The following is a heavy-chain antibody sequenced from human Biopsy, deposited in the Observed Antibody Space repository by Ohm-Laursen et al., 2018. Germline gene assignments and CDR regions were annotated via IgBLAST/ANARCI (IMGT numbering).Heavy chain of an antibody. Sequence: SETLSLTCTVSGGSITGDFWTWIRQSPGKGLEWIGHIYYSGSTNYNPSLQSRVVMSVDTSKNQFSLRLNSVTAADTATYYCARDRGSGWTDYWGQGTPVTVSS. CDR1: GGSITGDF. V-gene: IGHV4-59*01. J-gene: IGHJ4*02. D-gene: IGHD6-19*01. CDR2: IYYSGST. CDR3: ARDRGSGWTDY.